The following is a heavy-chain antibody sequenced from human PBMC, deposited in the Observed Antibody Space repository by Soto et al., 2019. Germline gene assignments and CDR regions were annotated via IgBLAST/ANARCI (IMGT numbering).Heavy chain of an antibody. J-gene: IGHJ3*01. V-gene: IGHV3-48*03. D-gene: IGHD3-22*01. CDR2: ISSSGSSTI. CDR3: ARGRISMLVVVVTTGAFDL. Sequence: GSLRLSCAASGFTFSSFEMNWVRQAPGKGLEWVSYISSSGSSTISYADSVKGRFTISRDNAKNSLYLQMNSLRAEDTAVYYCARGRISMLVVVVTTGAFDLWGQGTMVTVSS. CDR1: GFTFSSFE.